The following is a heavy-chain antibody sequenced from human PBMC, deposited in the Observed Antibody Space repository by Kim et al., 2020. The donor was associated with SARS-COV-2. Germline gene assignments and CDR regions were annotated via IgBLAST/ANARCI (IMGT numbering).Heavy chain of an antibody. D-gene: IGHD3-22*01. Sequence: SETLSLTCTVSGGSISSYYWSWIRQPPGKGLEWIGYIYYSGSTNYNPSLKSRVTISVDTSKNQFSLKLSSVTAADTAVYYCARDKWGYYDSSGYFGGTWFDPWGQGTLVTVSS. CDR2: IYYSGST. CDR3: ARDKWGYYDSSGYFGGTWFDP. CDR1: GGSISSYY. J-gene: IGHJ5*02. V-gene: IGHV4-59*01.